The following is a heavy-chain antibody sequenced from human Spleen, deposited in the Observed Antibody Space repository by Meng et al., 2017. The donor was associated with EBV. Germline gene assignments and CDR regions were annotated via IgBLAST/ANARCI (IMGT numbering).Heavy chain of an antibody. J-gene: IGHJ5*02. CDR2: IHHGGST. D-gene: IGHD3-10*01. V-gene: IGHV4-4*02. CDR3: SIIIYGSGLNSWFDP. CDR1: GGSISSDYW. Sequence: QVQPLESGPGLVKPSGPLALTCGVFGGSISSDYWWTLVRQPPGKGLEWVGEIHHGGSTNYNPSLKSRVTISLDKSKNQFSLRLTSVTAADTAVYYCSIIIYGSGLNSWFDPWGQGTLVTVSS.